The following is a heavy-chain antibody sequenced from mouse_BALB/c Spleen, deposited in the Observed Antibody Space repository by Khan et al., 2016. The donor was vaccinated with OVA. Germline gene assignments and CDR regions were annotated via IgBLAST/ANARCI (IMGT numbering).Heavy chain of an antibody. CDR1: GFSLSDYG. CDR2: LWGGGST. J-gene: IGHJ4*01. Sequence: VQLQESGPGLVAPSQNLSITCTVSGFSLSDYGVSWIRQPPGKGLEWLGVLWGGGSTYYNSVLKSRLSISKENSKSQVFLKMSSLQSDDTAMYYCAKGVWSYYYTLDYWGQGTSVTVSS. CDR3: AKGVWSYYYTLDY. V-gene: IGHV2-6-5*01.